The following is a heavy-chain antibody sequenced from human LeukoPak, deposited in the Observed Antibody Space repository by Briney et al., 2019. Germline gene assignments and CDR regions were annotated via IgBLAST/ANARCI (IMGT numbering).Heavy chain of an antibody. J-gene: IGHJ5*02. CDR3: AKDLSRAVAADWFDP. CDR2: ISDSGCST. D-gene: IGHD6-19*01. V-gene: IGHV3-23*01. CDR1: GFTFSNYD. Sequence: GGPLRLSCAASGFTFSNYDMSWVRQAPGKGLEWVSSISDSGCSTYYADSVEGRFTISRDNSKNTLYLQITNLRAADTAVYYCAKDLSRAVAADWFDPWDQGSLVTVSS.